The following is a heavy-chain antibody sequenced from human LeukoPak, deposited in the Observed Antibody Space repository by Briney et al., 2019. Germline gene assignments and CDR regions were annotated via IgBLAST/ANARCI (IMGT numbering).Heavy chain of an antibody. J-gene: IGHJ4*02. CDR3: ARLIRAAALIDY. V-gene: IGHV1-18*01. CDR1: GYSFRNYG. D-gene: IGHD6-13*01. Sequence: VSVKVSCKASGYSFRNYGLTWVRQVPGQGLEWMGWISGDNRDTDSAEKFQGRLTMTTDTSTSTAYMDLRSLRSDDTGIYYCARLIRAAALIDYWGQGTLVTVSS. CDR2: ISGDNRDT.